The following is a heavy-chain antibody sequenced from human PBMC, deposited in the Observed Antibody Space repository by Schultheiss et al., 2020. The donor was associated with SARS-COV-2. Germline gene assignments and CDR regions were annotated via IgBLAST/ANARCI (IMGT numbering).Heavy chain of an antibody. CDR3: ARTDVADGDWFDP. Sequence: SETLSLTCTVSGGSISSGDYYWGWIRQPPGKGLEWIGSIYYSGSTYYNPSLKSRVTISVDTSKNQFSLKLSSVTAADTAVYYCARTDVADGDWFDPWGQGTLVTVSS. D-gene: IGHD6-19*01. V-gene: IGHV4-39*07. CDR2: IYYSGST. CDR1: GGSISSGDYY. J-gene: IGHJ5*02.